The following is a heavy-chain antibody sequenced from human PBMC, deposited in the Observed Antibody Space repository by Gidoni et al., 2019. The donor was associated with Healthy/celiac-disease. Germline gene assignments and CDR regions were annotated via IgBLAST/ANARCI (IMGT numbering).Heavy chain of an antibody. CDR1: GGSISSGGYY. D-gene: IGHD5-12*01. Sequence: QVQLQESGPGLVKPSQTLSLPCTVSGGSISSGGYYWSWIRQHPGKGLEWIGYIYYSGSTYYNPSLKSRVTISVDTSKNQFSLKLSSVTAADTAVYYCARVGDNSGYDYIGYYYYGMDVWGQGTTVTVSS. J-gene: IGHJ6*02. V-gene: IGHV4-31*03. CDR3: ARVGDNSGYDYIGYYYYGMDV. CDR2: IYYSGST.